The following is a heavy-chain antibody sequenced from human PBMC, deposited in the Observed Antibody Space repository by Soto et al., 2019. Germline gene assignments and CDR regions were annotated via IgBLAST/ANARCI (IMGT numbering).Heavy chain of an antibody. CDR1: GASITGTSY. V-gene: IGHV4-4*07. Sequence: PSETLSFTCTVSGASITGTSYWSWIRQPAGKGLEWIGRFSLSGTTKYNPSLKSRVTISVDTSKNQFSLKLSSVTAADTAVYYCARGGYYARYAFDIWGQGTMVTV. CDR2: FSLSGTT. D-gene: IGHD3-10*01. J-gene: IGHJ3*02. CDR3: ARGGYYARYAFDI.